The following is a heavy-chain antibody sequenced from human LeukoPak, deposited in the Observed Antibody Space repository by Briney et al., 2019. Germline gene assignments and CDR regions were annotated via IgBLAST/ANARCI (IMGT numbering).Heavy chain of an antibody. J-gene: IGHJ4*02. CDR3: ARDMRDIALMVYAQTELYFDY. CDR2: INPNSGGT. D-gene: IGHD2-8*01. Sequence: ASVKVSCKASGYTFTGYYMHWVRQAPGQGLEWMGWINPNSGGTNYAQKFQGRVTMTRDTSISTAYMELSRLRSDDTAVYYCARDMRDIALMVYAQTELYFDYWGQGTLVTVSS. V-gene: IGHV1-2*02. CDR1: GYTFTGYY.